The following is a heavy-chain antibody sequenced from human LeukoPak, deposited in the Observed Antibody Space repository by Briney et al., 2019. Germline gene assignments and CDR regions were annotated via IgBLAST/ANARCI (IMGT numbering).Heavy chain of an antibody. J-gene: IGHJ4*02. V-gene: IGHV4-61*02. D-gene: IGHD3-16*01. CDR1: GASISSGGYY. Sequence: PSETLSLTCTVSGASISSGGYYWSWVRQPAGKGVEWIGRIYTTGSTDYNPSFKSRVTISVDTSKNQFSLKLNSVTAAATAVYYCARGTSLMDYWGQGILVTISS. CDR2: IYTTGST. CDR3: ARGTSLMDY.